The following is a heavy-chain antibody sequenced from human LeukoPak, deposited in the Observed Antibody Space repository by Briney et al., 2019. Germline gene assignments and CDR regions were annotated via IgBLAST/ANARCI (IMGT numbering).Heavy chain of an antibody. CDR3: ARDLSSSGWYLN. CDR2: IYYSGST. CDR1: GGSISSSSYY. V-gene: IGHV4-39*02. D-gene: IGHD6-19*01. J-gene: IGHJ4*02. Sequence: NPSETLSLTCTVSGGSISSSSYYWGWIRQPPGKGLEWTGSIYYSGSTYYNPSLKSRVTISVDTSKNQFSLKLSSVTAADTAVYYCARDLSSSGWYLNWGQGTLVTVSS.